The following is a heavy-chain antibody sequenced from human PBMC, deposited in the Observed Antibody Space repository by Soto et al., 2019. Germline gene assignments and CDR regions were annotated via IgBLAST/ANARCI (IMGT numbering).Heavy chain of an antibody. CDR2: IVVGSGNT. Sequence: GASVKVSCKASGFTFTSSAVQWVRQARGQRLEWIGWIVVGSGNTNYAQKFQERVTITRDMSTSTAYMELSSLRSEDTAVYYCAAGYLVFSGYDFGYYGMDVWGQGTTVTVSS. CDR3: AAGYLVFSGYDFGYYGMDV. CDR1: GFTFTSSA. D-gene: IGHD5-12*01. V-gene: IGHV1-58*01. J-gene: IGHJ6*02.